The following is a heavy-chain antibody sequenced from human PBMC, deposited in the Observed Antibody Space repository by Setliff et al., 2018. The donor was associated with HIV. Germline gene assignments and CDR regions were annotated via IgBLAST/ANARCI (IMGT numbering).Heavy chain of an antibody. J-gene: IGHJ4*02. CDR3: VLYSTGASRFDY. D-gene: IGHD2-8*01. V-gene: IGHV1-69-2*01. Sequence: ASVKVSCKASGYTFIDKYMHWVRQAPGKGLHWMGRIDPENDETKYSQKFQVRLTMTADGSTDTAYMELSGLRSEDTAIYYCVLYSTGASRFDYWGQGTLVTVSS. CDR2: IDPENDET. CDR1: GYTFIDKY.